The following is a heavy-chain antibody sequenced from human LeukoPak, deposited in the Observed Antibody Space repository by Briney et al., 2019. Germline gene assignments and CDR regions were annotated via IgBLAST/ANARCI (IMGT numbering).Heavy chain of an antibody. V-gene: IGHV4-39*01. J-gene: IGHJ5*02. CDR1: GGSISSRSYY. CDR2: IYYSGST. Sequence: SPSETLSLTCTVSGGSISSRSYYWGWIRQPPGKGLEWISSIYYSGSTYCNPSLKSRVTIFVDTSKNQFSLKLRSVTAADTAVYYCANRWRGFLDPWGQGTLVTVSS. CDR3: ANRWRGFLDP. D-gene: IGHD2-15*01.